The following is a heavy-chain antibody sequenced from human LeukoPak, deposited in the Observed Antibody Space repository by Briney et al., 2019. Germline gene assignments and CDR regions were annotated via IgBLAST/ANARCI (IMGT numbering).Heavy chain of an antibody. CDR3: ARGLSTSSGWYPFDY. CDR1: GYTFTGYY. CDR2: INPNSGGT. V-gene: IGHV1-2*02. Sequence: ASVKVSCKASGYTFTGYYMHWVRQAPGQGLEWMGWINPNSGGTNYAQKFQGRVTMTRDTSISTAYMELSRLRSDDTAVYYCARGLSTSSGWYPFDYWGQGTLVTVSS. D-gene: IGHD6-19*01. J-gene: IGHJ4*02.